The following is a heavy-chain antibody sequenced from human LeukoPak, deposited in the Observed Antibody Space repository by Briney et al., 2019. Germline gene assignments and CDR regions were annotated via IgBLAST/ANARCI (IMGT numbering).Heavy chain of an antibody. Sequence: ASETLSLTCSVSGGSINSYYWSWIRQPPGKGLEWIGYIYYSGSTDYNPSLKSRVTISVDTSMNQFSLKLCSVTAADTAVYYCARNYDFWSGYYYFHYWGQGTLVTVSS. V-gene: IGHV4-59*08. D-gene: IGHD3-3*01. J-gene: IGHJ4*02. CDR2: IYYSGST. CDR1: GGSINSYY. CDR3: ARNYDFWSGYYYFHY.